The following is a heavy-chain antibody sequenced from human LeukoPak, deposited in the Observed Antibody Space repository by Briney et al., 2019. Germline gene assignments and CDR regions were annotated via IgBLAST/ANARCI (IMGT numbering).Heavy chain of an antibody. D-gene: IGHD3-16*01. J-gene: IGHJ3*02. Sequence: GGSLRLSCAASGFTFSSYEMNWVRQAPGKGLEWISYISSSGSTIYYADSVKGRFTISRDNAKNSLYLQMNSLRAEDTAVYYCARDWGEGFFSMAFDIWGQGTMVTVSS. CDR3: ARDWGEGFFSMAFDI. CDR1: GFTFSSYE. CDR2: ISSSGSTI. V-gene: IGHV3-48*03.